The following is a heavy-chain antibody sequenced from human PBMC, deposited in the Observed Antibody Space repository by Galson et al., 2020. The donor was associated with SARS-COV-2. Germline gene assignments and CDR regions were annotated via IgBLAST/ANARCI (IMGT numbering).Heavy chain of an antibody. CDR2: ISSDGSNK. CDR1: GFPFSSYG. CDR3: AVNDDSSGYAVDY. D-gene: IGHD3-22*01. V-gene: IGHV3-30*03. Sequence: GESLQISCAASGFPFSSYGMHWVRQAPGKGLEWVAVISSDGSNKYYADSVKGRFTISRDNSKNTLYLQMNSLRAEDTALYYCAVNDDSSGYAVDYWGQGTLVTVSS. J-gene: IGHJ4*02.